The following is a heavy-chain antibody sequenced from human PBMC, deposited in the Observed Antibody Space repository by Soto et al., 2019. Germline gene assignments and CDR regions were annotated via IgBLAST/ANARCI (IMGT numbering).Heavy chain of an antibody. CDR2: INHSGST. CDR1: GGSFSGYY. V-gene: IGHV4-34*01. D-gene: IGHD3-9*01. J-gene: IGHJ4*02. CDR3: ARANYDILTGPYRSFAY. Sequence: PSETLSLTCAVYGGSFSGYYWSWIRQPPGKGLEWIGEINHSGSTNYNPSLKSRVTISVDTSKNQFSLKLSSVTAADTAVYYCARANYDILTGPYRSFAYWGQGTLVTVSS.